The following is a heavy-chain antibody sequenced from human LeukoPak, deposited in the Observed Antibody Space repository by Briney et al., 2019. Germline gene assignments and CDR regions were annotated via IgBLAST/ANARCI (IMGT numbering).Heavy chain of an antibody. Sequence: PSQTLSLTCTVSGGSISSGGYYWSWIRQPPGKGLEWIGYIYHSGSTYYNPSLKSRVTISVDRSKNQFSLKLSSVTAADTAVYYCARARSIAAAGTKGGYNWFDPWGQGTLVTVSS. CDR3: ARARSIAAAGTKGGYNWFDP. V-gene: IGHV4-30-2*01. CDR2: IYHSGST. J-gene: IGHJ5*02. D-gene: IGHD6-13*01. CDR1: GGSISSGGYY.